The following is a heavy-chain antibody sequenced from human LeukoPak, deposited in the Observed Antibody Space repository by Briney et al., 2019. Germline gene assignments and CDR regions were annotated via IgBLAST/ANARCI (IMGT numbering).Heavy chain of an antibody. CDR3: ARHGGLFRYDILTLDY. CDR2: IYYSGST. Sequence: PSETLSLTCTVSGGSISSYYWSWIRQPPGKGLEWIGYIYYSGSTNYNPSLKSRVTISVDTSKNQFSLKLSSVTAADTAVYYCARHGGLFRYDILTLDYSGQGTLVTVSS. D-gene: IGHD3-9*01. J-gene: IGHJ4*02. V-gene: IGHV4-59*08. CDR1: GGSISSYY.